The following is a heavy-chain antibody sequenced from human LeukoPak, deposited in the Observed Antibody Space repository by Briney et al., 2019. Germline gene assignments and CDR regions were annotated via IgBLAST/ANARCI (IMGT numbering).Heavy chain of an antibody. J-gene: IGHJ5*02. Sequence: GASVKVSCKASGGTFSSYAISWVRQAPGQGLEWMGGIIPIFGTANYAQKFQGRVTITADESTSTAYMELSSLRSEDTAVYYCARDSYDSSGYYLGWFDPWGQGTLVTVSS. CDR2: IIPIFGTA. CDR3: ARDSYDSSGYYLGWFDP. CDR1: GGTFSSYA. D-gene: IGHD3-22*01. V-gene: IGHV1-69*13.